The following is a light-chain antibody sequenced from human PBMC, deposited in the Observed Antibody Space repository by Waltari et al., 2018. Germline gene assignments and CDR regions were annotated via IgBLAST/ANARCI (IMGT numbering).Light chain of an antibody. CDR1: QSVSSY. Sequence: EIVLTQSPATLSLSPGERATPSSRASQSVSSYLAWYQQKPGQAPRLLIYDASTRATGIPARFSGSGSGTDFTLTISSLEPEDFAVYYCQQRSNWPLLTFGGGTKVEIK. CDR2: DAS. V-gene: IGKV3-11*01. J-gene: IGKJ4*01. CDR3: QQRSNWPLLT.